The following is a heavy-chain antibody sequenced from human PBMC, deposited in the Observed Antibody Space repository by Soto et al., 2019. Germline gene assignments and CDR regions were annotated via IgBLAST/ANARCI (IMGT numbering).Heavy chain of an antibody. J-gene: IGHJ5*02. CDR2: VSPDGTST. CDR3: ARGVANRYDFGDX. V-gene: IGHV3-74*01. D-gene: IGHD3-16*01. CDR1: GFTFSSYA. Sequence: GGSLRLSCAASGFTFSSYAMHWVRQAPGKGLEWVSRVSPDGTSTSYGDSVKGRFSISRDNAKDTLYLQLNSLTAEDTAVYYCARGVANRYDFGDXCGQGTLVTVSS.